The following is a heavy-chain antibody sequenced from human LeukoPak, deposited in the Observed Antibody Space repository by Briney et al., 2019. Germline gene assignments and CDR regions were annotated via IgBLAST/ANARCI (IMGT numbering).Heavy chain of an antibody. CDR1: GGTFSSYA. V-gene: IGHV1-69*06. D-gene: IGHD6-19*01. Sequence: SVKVSCKASGGTFSSYAISWVRQAPGQGPEWMGGIIPIFGTANYAQKFQGRVTITADKSTSTAYMELSSLRSEDTAVYYCARGISSGRNEGFDYWGQGTLVTVSS. CDR2: IIPIFGTA. CDR3: ARGISSGRNEGFDY. J-gene: IGHJ4*02.